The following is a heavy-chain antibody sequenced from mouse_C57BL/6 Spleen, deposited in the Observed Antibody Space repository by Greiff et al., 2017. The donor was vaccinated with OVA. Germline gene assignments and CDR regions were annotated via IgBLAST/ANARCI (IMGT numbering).Heavy chain of an antibody. CDR2: IYPGSGNT. D-gene: IGHD3-2*02. Sequence: QVQLQQSGPELVKPGASVKISCKASGYSFTSYYIHWVKQRPGQGLEWIGWIYPGSGNTKYNEKFKGKATLTADTSSSTAYMQLSSLTSEDSAVYYCARYSAGYGYAMDYWGQGTSVTVSS. CDR3: ARYSAGYGYAMDY. CDR1: GYSFTSYY. J-gene: IGHJ4*01. V-gene: IGHV1-66*01.